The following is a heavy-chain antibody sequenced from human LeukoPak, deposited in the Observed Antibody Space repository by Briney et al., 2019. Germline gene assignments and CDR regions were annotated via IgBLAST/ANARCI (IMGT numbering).Heavy chain of an antibody. V-gene: IGHV3-53*01. CDR1: GFTVSSSF. D-gene: IGHD6-13*01. Sequence: GGSLRLSCAASGFTVSSSFMSWVRQAPGKGLEWVSIIYSGGTTYYADSVKGRFTISRDNSKNTLYLQMNSLRAADTAVYFCARDDRIGAAGTFDNWGQGTLVTVSS. CDR3: ARDDRIGAAGTFDN. CDR2: IYSGGTT. J-gene: IGHJ4*02.